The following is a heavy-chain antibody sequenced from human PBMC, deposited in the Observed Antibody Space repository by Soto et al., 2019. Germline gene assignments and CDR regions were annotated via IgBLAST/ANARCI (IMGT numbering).Heavy chain of an antibody. D-gene: IGHD6-19*01. CDR2: ISAYSGNT. J-gene: IGHJ3*02. CDR3: ATSYSSGWYGAFDI. V-gene: IGHV1-18*01. Sequence: ASVKVSRKASGYTFTSYGISWVRQAPGQGLEWMGWISAYSGNTNYAQKLQGRVTMTTGTSTSTAYMELRSLRSDDTAVYYCATSYSSGWYGAFDIWGQGTMVTVSS. CDR1: GYTFTSYG.